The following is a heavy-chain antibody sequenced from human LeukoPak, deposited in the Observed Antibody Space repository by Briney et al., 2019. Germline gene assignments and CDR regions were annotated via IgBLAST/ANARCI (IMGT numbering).Heavy chain of an antibody. Sequence: SETLSLTCAVSGYSISSGYHWGWIRQPPGKGLEWIGSIYHSGTTYYNPSLKSRDTISVDTSKNQFSLKLSSVTAAATAMYYCARHASSKAVPAAMGPYYFYYMDVWGKGTTVTVSS. V-gene: IGHV4-38-2*01. D-gene: IGHD2-2*01. J-gene: IGHJ6*03. CDR2: IYHSGTT. CDR3: ARHASSKAVPAAMGPYYFYYMDV. CDR1: GYSISSGYH.